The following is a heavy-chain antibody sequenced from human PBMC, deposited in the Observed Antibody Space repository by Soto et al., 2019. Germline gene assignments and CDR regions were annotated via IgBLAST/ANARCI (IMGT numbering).Heavy chain of an antibody. V-gene: IGHV6-1*01. D-gene: IGHD1-1*01. CDR2: TYYKSKWYY. CDR1: GDSVYSNSAG. Sequence: PSQTLSLTCDISGDSVYSNSAGWNWIRQTPSRGLESLGRTYYKSKWYYTYAASVKSRITVSPDTSKNQFSLQLTSVTPEDTAVYYCARGSWDDVSGHYYMDVWDKGTTVTVSS. J-gene: IGHJ6*03. CDR3: ARGSWDDVSGHYYMDV.